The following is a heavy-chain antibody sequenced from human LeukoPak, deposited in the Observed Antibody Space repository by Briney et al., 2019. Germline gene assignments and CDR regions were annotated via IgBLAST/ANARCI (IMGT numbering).Heavy chain of an antibody. CDR2: IYYSGST. J-gene: IGHJ4*02. V-gene: IGHV4-59*08. Sequence: SETLSLTCTVSGGSISSYYWSWIRQPPGKGLEWIGYIYYSGSTNYNPSLKSRVTISVDTSKNQFSLKLSSVTAADTAVYYCARLGREMATILDYWGQGTLVTVSS. CDR1: GGSISSYY. D-gene: IGHD5-24*01. CDR3: ARLGREMATILDY.